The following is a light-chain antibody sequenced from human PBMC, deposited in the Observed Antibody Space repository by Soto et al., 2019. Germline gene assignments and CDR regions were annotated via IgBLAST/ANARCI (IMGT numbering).Light chain of an antibody. J-gene: IGKJ1*01. CDR3: QHYGRSPQT. Sequence: EIVLTQSPGTLSLSPGERATLSCRASQSVDSIYLAWYQQKPGKAPRLLMYRASSRATGIPDRFSGSGSGTDFTLTIIRLEPEDFAVYYCQHYGRSPQTFRQGTKVEIK. CDR1: QSVDSIY. V-gene: IGKV3-20*01. CDR2: RAS.